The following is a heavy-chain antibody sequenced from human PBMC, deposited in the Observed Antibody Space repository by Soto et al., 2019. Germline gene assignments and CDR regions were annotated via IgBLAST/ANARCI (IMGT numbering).Heavy chain of an antibody. J-gene: IGHJ3*02. CDR1: GFTFNTYA. V-gene: IGHV3-23*01. CDR2: LTPSGDST. Sequence: GGSLRLSCVASGFTFNTYAMNWVRQAPGKGLERVSALTPSGDSTYFADSVKGRFTISRDNSMSALYLQMNSLRVEDTAVYYCAHPRGYGVFDAYDIWGQGTMVTVSS. CDR3: AHPRGYGVFDAYDI. D-gene: IGHD4-17*01.